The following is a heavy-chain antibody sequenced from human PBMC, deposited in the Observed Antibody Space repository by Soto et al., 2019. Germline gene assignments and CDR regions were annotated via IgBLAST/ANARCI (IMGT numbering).Heavy chain of an antibody. V-gene: IGHV4-30-4*01. J-gene: IGHJ6*02. CDR2: IYYSGTT. CDR3: ARGWRYGHYLWGMDV. CDR1: GGSISSDDYY. Sequence: QVQLQESGPGLVKPSQTLSLTCTVSGGSISSDDYYWSWIRQPPGKGLEWIGYIYYSGTTKDHPSLKSRVNISVDTSKNQFSLKLSSVTAADTAVYYCARGWRYGHYLWGMDVWGQGTAVTV. D-gene: IGHD4-17*01.